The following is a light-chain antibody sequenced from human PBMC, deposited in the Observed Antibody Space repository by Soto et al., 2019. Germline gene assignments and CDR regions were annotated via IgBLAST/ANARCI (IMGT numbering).Light chain of an antibody. CDR3: QQYNKWPPIT. CDR2: DTS. CDR1: QSVSIK. J-gene: IGKJ5*01. Sequence: DIVITQPPATLSVAPVERATLSCRASQSVSIKLAWYQQKPGQAPRLLIYDTSTRATGIPARFSGSGSGTEFTLTISSLQSEDFAVYYCQQYNKWPPITFGQGTRLEIK. V-gene: IGKV3-15*01.